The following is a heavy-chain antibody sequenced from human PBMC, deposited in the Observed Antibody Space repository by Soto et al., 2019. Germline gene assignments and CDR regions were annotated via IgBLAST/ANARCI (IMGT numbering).Heavy chain of an antibody. J-gene: IGHJ1*01. V-gene: IGHV1-8*01. CDR1: GYTFTSYD. CDR3: ARALGVGASYYFQR. CDR2: MNPNSGNT. Sequence: ASVKVSCKASGYTFTSYDINWVRQATGQGLEWMGWMNPNSGNTGYAQKFQGRVTMTRNTSASTAYMELSSLRSEDTAVYYCARALGVGASYYFQRWGQGTLVTVSS. D-gene: IGHD1-26*01.